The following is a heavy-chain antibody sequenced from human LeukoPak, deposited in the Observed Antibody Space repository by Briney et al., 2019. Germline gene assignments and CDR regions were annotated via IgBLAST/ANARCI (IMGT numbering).Heavy chain of an antibody. V-gene: IGHV4-34*01. CDR1: GGPFSGYY. J-gene: IGHJ4*02. Sequence: SETLSLTCAVYGGPFSGYYWSWIRQPPGKGLEWIGEINHSGSTNYNPSLKSRVTISVDTSKNQFSLKLSSVTAADTAVYYCARDLYSGSYLQAYFDYWGQGTLVTVSS. D-gene: IGHD1-26*01. CDR2: INHSGST. CDR3: ARDLYSGSYLQAYFDY.